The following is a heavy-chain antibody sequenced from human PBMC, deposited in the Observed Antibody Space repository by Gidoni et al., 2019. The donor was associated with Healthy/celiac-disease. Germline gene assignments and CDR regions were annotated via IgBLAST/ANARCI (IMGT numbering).Heavy chain of an antibody. CDR3: AKDGGPWGRENYFDY. J-gene: IGHJ4*02. CDR2: ISYDGSNK. V-gene: IGHV3-30*18. Sequence: QVQLVESGGGVVQPGRSLRLSCAASGFTFSSYGMHWVRQAPGKGLEWVAVISYDGSNKYYADSVKGRFTISRDNSKNTLYLQMNSLRAEDTAVYYCAKDGGPWGRENYFDYWGQGTLVTVSS. CDR1: GFTFSSYG. D-gene: IGHD3-16*01.